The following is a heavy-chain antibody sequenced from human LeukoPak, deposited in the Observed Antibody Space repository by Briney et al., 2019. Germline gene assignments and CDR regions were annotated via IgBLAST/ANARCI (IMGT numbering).Heavy chain of an antibody. D-gene: IGHD3-9*01. J-gene: IGHJ4*02. CDR1: GFTFSTYW. V-gene: IGHV3-74*03. Sequence: GGSLRLSCAASGFTFSTYWMHWVRQARGKGLVWVARIRPEGTTTAYADSVTGRFTISRDNAKNTLFLKMNSLSAEDTAVYYCARDLDWILFDYWGQGTLVTVSS. CDR3: ARDLDWILFDY. CDR2: IRPEGTTT.